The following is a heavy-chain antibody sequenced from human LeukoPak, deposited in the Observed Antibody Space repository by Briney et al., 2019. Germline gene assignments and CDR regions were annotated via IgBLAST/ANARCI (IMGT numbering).Heavy chain of an antibody. CDR3: ARQTSQKGAHYMDV. Sequence: SETLSLSCTVSGGSISSYYWSWIRQPPGKGLEWIGYIYYSGSTNYNPSLKSRVTISVDTSKNQFSLKLSSVTAADTAVYYCARQTSQKGAHYMDVWGKGTTVTISS. CDR1: GGSISSYY. J-gene: IGHJ6*03. V-gene: IGHV4-59*01. CDR2: IYYSGST. D-gene: IGHD3-16*01.